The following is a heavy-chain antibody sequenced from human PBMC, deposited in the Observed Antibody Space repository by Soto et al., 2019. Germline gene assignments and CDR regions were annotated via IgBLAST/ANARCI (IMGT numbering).Heavy chain of an antibody. Sequence: SETLSLTCSVSGGSINSDDSFWGWVRQSPGKGLEWIGSLYYGGSTFYNPSLKSRVTISLDTSKNQFSLRMNSMIAADTAVYYCARADPDASVGYWGQGTLVTVSS. D-gene: IGHD2-15*01. CDR1: GGSINSDDSF. CDR3: ARADPDASVGY. CDR2: LYYGGST. V-gene: IGHV4-39*07. J-gene: IGHJ4*02.